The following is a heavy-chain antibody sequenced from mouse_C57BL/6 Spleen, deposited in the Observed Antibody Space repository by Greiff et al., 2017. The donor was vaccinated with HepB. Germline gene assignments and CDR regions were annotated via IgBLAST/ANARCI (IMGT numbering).Heavy chain of an antibody. D-gene: IGHD2-3*01. V-gene: IGHV1-64*01. CDR2: IHPNSGST. J-gene: IGHJ3*01. CDR1: GYTFTSYW. Sequence: QVQLQQSGAELVKPGASVKLSCKASGYTFTSYWMHWVKQRPGQGLEWIGMIHPNSGSTNYNEKFKSKATLTVDNSSSTAYMQLSSLTSEDSAVYYCARAGRGLLTLFAYWGQGTLVTVSA. CDR3: ARAGRGLLTLFAY.